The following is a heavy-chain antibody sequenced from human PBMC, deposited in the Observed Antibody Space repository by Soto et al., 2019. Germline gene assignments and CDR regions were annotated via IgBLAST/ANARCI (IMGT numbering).Heavy chain of an antibody. CDR2: ISSSSSYI. CDR1: GFTFSSYS. CDR3: ARDRAIEMPTICYGMDV. J-gene: IGHJ6*02. Sequence: GGSLRLSCAASGFTFSSYSMNWVRQAPGKGLEWVSSISSSSSYIYYADSVKGRFTISRDNAKNSLYLQMNSLRAEDTAVYYCARDRAIEMPTICYGMDVWGQRTTVTV. D-gene: IGHD2-2*01. V-gene: IGHV3-21*01.